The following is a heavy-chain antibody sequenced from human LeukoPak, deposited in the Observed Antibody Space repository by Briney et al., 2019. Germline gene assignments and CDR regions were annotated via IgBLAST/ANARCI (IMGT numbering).Heavy chain of an antibody. CDR3: ARGGYSYFAS. CDR2: MKEGGSEI. CDR1: GFTISTST. D-gene: IGHD5-18*01. Sequence: PGGSLRLSCAASGFTISTSTMSWVRQAPGKGLEWVAKMKEGGSEISYVDSVNGRFTISIPSAKNLMFLQMNSLSAEETAVYYCARGGYSYFASWGQGTLVTVSS. V-gene: IGHV3-7*01. J-gene: IGHJ5*02.